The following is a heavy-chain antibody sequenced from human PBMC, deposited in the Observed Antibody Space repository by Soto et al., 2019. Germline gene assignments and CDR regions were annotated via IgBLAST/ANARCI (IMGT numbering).Heavy chain of an antibody. V-gene: IGHV3-33*01. CDR3: ARDLADYGDYVQSYFEY. Sequence: QVQLVESGGGVVQPGRSLRLSCAASGFTFSNYGMHWVRQAPGKGLEWVAVTWYEGSNKYYADSVKGRFTISRDNSKNTLYLQMNSLRAEDTAVYSCARDLADYGDYVQSYFEYWGQGTLVTVSS. CDR1: GFTFSNYG. D-gene: IGHD4-17*01. CDR2: TWYEGSNK. J-gene: IGHJ4*02.